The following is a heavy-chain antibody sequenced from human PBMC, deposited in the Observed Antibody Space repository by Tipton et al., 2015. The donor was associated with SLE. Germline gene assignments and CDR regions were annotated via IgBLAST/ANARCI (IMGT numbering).Heavy chain of an antibody. Sequence: LRLSCAVYGGSFSGYYWSWIRQPPGKGLEWIGEINHSGSTNYNPSLKSRVTISVDTSKNQFSLKRSSVTAADTAVYYCARGGGSSTSRYFDLWGRGTLVTVSS. CDR3: ARGGGSSTSRYFDL. D-gene: IGHD2-2*01. J-gene: IGHJ2*01. CDR2: INHSGST. CDR1: GGSFSGYY. V-gene: IGHV4-34*01.